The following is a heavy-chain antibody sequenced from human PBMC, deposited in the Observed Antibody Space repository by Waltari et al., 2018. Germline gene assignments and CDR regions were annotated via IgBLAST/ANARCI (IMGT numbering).Heavy chain of an antibody. D-gene: IGHD4-17*01. Sequence: QVQLQESGPGLVKPSQTLSLTCTVSACSISSGDSYWSWIRQPPGKGLEWIGYIYYSGSTYYNPSLKSRVTISVDTSKNQFSLKLSSVTAADTAVYYCAKAVTTSPPYYYYGMDVWGQGTTVTVSS. CDR2: IYYSGST. CDR3: AKAVTTSPPYYYYGMDV. J-gene: IGHJ6*02. CDR1: ACSISSGDSY. V-gene: IGHV4-30-4*08.